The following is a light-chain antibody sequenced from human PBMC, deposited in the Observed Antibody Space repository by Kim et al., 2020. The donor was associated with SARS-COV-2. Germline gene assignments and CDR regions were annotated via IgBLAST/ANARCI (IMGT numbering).Light chain of an antibody. V-gene: IGKV1-17*01. J-gene: IGKJ4*01. CDR3: LQHNDYPLS. CDR2: GTS. CDR1: RGIRNH. Sequence: DIQVTQSPSSLSASVGDRVTITCRTSRGIRNHLAWFQQTSGKAPKRLIYGTSNLQTGVPSRFSGSGSGTEFTLTISSLQPEDFATYYCLQHNDYPLSFGGGTKVDIK.